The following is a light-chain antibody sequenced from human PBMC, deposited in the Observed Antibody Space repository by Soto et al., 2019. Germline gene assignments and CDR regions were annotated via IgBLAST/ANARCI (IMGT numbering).Light chain of an antibody. CDR1: QDIRSD. J-gene: IGKJ4*01. Sequence: AIQMTQSPSSLSASVGDRVTVTCRASQDIRSDVGWYQQKPGQAPNVLMYAASRLHSGVPSRVSGSGSGTNFVLTISSLQPEDVATYYCLQNNNYPLTFGGGTKVEIK. V-gene: IGKV1-6*01. CDR3: LQNNNYPLT. CDR2: AAS.